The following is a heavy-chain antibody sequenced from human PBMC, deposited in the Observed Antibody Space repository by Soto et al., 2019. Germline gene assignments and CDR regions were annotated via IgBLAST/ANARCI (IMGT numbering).Heavy chain of an antibody. CDR1: GDSVSSDTAS. V-gene: IGHV6-1*01. Sequence: SHTLSLTCAISGDSVSSDTASWIWIRQSPSRGLEWLGRTYYKSKWNNDYALSVKSRITISPDTSQNQFSLDLDSVTPEDTAVCYCVRGTWLVGMDVWGQGTPVTVS. CDR3: VRGTWLVGMDV. CDR2: TYYKSKWNN. J-gene: IGHJ6*02. D-gene: IGHD2-8*01.